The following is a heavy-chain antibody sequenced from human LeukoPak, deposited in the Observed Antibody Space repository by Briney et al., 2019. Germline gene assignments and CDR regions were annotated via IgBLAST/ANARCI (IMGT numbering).Heavy chain of an antibody. CDR3: ARANRVSLYYFDN. D-gene: IGHD5/OR15-5a*01. CDR1: GGSISSYY. J-gene: IGHJ4*02. CDR2: IYHSGST. V-gene: IGHV4-38-2*02. Sequence: SETLSLTCTVSGGSISSYYWSWIRQPPGKGLEWIGSIYHSGSTYYNPSLKSRVTISVDTSKNQFSLKLSSVTAADTAVYYCARANRVSLYYFDNWGQGTLVTVSS.